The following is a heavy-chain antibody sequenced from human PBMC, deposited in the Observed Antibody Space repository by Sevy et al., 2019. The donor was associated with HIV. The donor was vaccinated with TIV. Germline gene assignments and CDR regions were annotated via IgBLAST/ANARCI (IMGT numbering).Heavy chain of an antibody. CDR3: TRDMSPQPYTSSWYRGYDAFDI. Sequence: GGSLRLSCTASGFTFGDYAMSWFRQAPGKGLEWVGFIRGKGNGGTTEYAASVKGRFTISRDDSKSIAYLQMNSLKTEDTALDYCTRDMSPQPYTSSWYRGYDAFDIWGQGTMVTVSS. J-gene: IGHJ3*02. D-gene: IGHD6-13*01. CDR1: GFTFGDYA. V-gene: IGHV3-49*03. CDR2: IRGKGNGGTT.